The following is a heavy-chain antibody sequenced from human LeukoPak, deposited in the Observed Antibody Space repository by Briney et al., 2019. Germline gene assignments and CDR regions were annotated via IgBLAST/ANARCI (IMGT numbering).Heavy chain of an antibody. J-gene: IGHJ4*02. CDR1: AFIFSGHW. CDR3: ARDRDGYYFDY. Sequence: GGSLRLSCEGSAFIFSGHWMNWVRQTPGKGLEWVASIKEDGSERQYVDSVKGRFSISRDNTKGSLFLQLNSLRAEDTAVYYCARDRDGYYFDYWGQGTLVTVSS. CDR2: IKEDGSER. D-gene: IGHD3-10*01. V-gene: IGHV3-7*03.